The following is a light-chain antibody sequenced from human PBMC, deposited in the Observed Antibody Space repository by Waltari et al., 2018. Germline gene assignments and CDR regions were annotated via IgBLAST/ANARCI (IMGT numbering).Light chain of an antibody. V-gene: IGLV3-10*01. CDR3: YSSDSSDTIWV. J-gene: IGLJ3*02. CDR2: EDN. Sequence: SYELTQPPAVSVSPGQTARITCSGNALPKTFAYWYQQKSAQAPVLVIYEDNKRPSGIPEIFSGSSSGTMATLTISGAQVEDEADYHCYSSDSSDTIWVFGGGTRLTVL. CDR1: ALPKTF.